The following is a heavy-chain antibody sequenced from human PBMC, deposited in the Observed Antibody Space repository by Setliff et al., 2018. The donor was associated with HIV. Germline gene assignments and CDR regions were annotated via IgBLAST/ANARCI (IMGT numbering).Heavy chain of an antibody. V-gene: IGHV1-8*02. CDR1: GYTFTTYD. CDR2: MNPNSGNT. D-gene: IGHD4-4*01. CDR3: ARVIPDYISFDF. Sequence: GASVKVSCKASGYTFTTYDINWVRQATGQGLEWMGWMNPNSGNTGYAQKFQGRVTMTRHTSTSTAYMQLSSLRSEYTAVYYCARVIPDYISFDFWGQGTLVTVSS. J-gene: IGHJ4*02.